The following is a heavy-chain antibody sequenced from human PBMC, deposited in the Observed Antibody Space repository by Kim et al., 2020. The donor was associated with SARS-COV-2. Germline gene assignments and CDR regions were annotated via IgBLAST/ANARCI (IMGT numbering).Heavy chain of an antibody. D-gene: IGHD3-10*01. CDR2: ISGTTDYT. Sequence: GGSLRLSCAASEFTFRDYYMSWIRQTPGKGLEWLSYISGTTDYTNYADSVKGRFTISRDNAKNSLYLQMNSPRADDTAVYYCARVPNGSGSWYYFDYWG. V-gene: IGHV3-11*05. CDR3: ARVPNGSGSWYYFDY. J-gene: IGHJ4*01. CDR1: EFTFRDYY.